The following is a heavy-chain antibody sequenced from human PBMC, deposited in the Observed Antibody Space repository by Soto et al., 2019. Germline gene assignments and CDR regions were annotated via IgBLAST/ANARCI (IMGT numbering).Heavy chain of an antibody. D-gene: IGHD5-12*01. CDR1: GFTFSSYS. V-gene: IGHV3-21*01. J-gene: IGHJ6*02. CDR2: ISSSSSYI. CDR3: ASSRGYDYGMDV. Sequence: LRLSCAASGFTFSSYSMNWVRQAPGKGLEWVSSISSSSSYIYYADSVKGRFTISSDNAKNSLYLQMNSLRAEDTAVYYCASSRGYDYGMDVWGQGTTVTVSS.